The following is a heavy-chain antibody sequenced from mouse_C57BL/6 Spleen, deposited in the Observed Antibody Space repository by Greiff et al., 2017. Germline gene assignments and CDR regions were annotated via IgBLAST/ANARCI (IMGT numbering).Heavy chain of an antibody. V-gene: IGHV1-53*01. CDR2: INPSNGGT. D-gene: IGHD2-4*01. CDR3: SRSGYYDHEPFGY. CDR1: GYTFTSYW. Sequence: VKLQQPGTELVKPGASVKLSCKASGYTFTSYWMHWVKQRPGQGLEWIGNINPSNGGTNYNEKFKSKATLTVDKSSSTAYMQLSSLTSEDSAVYYCSRSGYYDHEPFGYWGQGTTLTVSS. J-gene: IGHJ2*01.